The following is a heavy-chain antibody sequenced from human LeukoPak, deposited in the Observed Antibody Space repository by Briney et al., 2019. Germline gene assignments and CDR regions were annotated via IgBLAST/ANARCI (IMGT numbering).Heavy chain of an antibody. CDR1: GYTFTGYF. CDR3: ARDSIRRGGAFDV. Sequence: ASVKVSCKASGYTFTGYFMHWLRQAPGQGLEWMGWINPSSGGANSAQKFQDRVTMTRDTSISTAYMVLNRLRSGDTAVYYCARDSIRRGGAFDVWGQGTVVTVSS. V-gene: IGHV1-2*02. CDR2: INPSSGGA. D-gene: IGHD2-2*02. J-gene: IGHJ3*01.